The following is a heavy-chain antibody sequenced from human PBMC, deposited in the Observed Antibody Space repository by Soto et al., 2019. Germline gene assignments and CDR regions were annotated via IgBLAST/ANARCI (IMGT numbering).Heavy chain of an antibody. CDR3: ARNPRPTYGDYADY. CDR1: GFSFSSYG. Sequence: QVQLVESGGGVVQPGTSLRLSCAASGFSFSSYGMHWVRQAPGKGLEWVAVVWYDGSNKYYADSVKGRFTISRDNSKSTLYLQMNSLRAEDTAVYYCARNPRPTYGDYADYWGQGTLVTVSS. D-gene: IGHD4-17*01. J-gene: IGHJ4*02. CDR2: VWYDGSNK. V-gene: IGHV3-33*01.